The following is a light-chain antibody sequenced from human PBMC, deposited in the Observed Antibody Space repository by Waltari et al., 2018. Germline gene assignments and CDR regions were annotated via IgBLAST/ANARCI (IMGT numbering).Light chain of an antibody. CDR1: NIGTKR. V-gene: IGLV3-21*01. CDR2: SDS. CDR3: QVWEISRDHYV. Sequence: SYVLTQPPSVSVAPGESARITCGGNNIGTKRVHLYQQKPGQAPVLVIYSDSDRPSGIPERFSGANSGNTATLTISRVEAGDEADYYCQVWEISRDHYVFGSGTEVTVL. J-gene: IGLJ1*01.